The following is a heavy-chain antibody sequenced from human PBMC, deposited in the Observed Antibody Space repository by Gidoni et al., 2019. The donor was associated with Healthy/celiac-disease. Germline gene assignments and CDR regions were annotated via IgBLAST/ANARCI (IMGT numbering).Heavy chain of an antibody. D-gene: IGHD7-27*01. Sequence: VLLLESVGGLVQPGGSLRLSCAASGFTFSSYAMSWVRQAPGKGLEWVSASSGSGGSTYYADSVKGRFTISRDNSKNTLYLQMNSLRAEDTAVYYVALGWYFDLWGRGTLVTVSS. CDR2: SSGSGGST. CDR1: GFTFSSYA. CDR3: ALGWYFDL. V-gene: IGHV3-23*01. J-gene: IGHJ2*01.